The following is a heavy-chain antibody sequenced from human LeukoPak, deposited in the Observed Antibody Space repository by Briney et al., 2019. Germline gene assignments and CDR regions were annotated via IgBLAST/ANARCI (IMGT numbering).Heavy chain of an antibody. J-gene: IGHJ3*02. V-gene: IGHV3-21*01. Sequence: GGSLRLSCAASGFTFSSYSMNWVRQAPGKGLEWVSSISSSSSYIYYADSVKGRFTISRDNAKNSLYLQMNSLRAEDTAVHYCAGLLGSWYSTFDAFDIWGQGTMVTVSS. D-gene: IGHD6-13*01. CDR2: ISSSSSYI. CDR1: GFTFSSYS. CDR3: AGLLGSWYSTFDAFDI.